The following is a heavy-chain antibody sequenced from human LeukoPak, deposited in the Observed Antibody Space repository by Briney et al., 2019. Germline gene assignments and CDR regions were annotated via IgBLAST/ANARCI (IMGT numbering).Heavy chain of an antibody. CDR3: ARERQLGYNWFDP. J-gene: IGHJ5*02. D-gene: IGHD6-6*01. V-gene: IGHV1-18*01. CDR1: GYTFTSYG. Sequence: ASVKVSCKASGYTFTSYGICWVRQAPGQGLEWMGWISAYNGNTNYAQKLQGRVTMTTDTSTGTAYMELSRLRSDDTAVYYCARERQLGYNWFDPWGQGTLVTVSS. CDR2: ISAYNGNT.